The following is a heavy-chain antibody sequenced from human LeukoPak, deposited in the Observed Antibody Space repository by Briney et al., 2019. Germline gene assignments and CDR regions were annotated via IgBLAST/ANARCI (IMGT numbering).Heavy chain of an antibody. D-gene: IGHD6-13*01. CDR1: GFTFSSQT. V-gene: IGHV3-48*04. CDR3: ARDPYSSSWYANDAFDI. CDR2: ISSSSSTI. Sequence: GGSLRLSCTASGFTFSSQTMNWVRQAPGKGLEWVSYISSSSSTIYYADSVKGRFTISRDNAKNSLYLQMNSLRAEDTAVYYCARDPYSSSWYANDAFDIWGQGPMVTVSS. J-gene: IGHJ3*02.